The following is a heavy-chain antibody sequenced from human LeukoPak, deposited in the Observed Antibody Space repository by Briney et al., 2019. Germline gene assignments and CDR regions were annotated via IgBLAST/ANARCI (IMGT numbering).Heavy chain of an antibody. CDR2: ISYDGSNK. V-gene: IGHV3-30-3*01. CDR3: ARDGEGSGWYSGLFY. D-gene: IGHD6-19*01. Sequence: GGSLRLSCAASGFTFSSYAMHWVRQAPGKGLEWVAVISYDGSNKYYADSVKGRFTISRDNSKNTLYLQMNSLRAEDTAVYYCARDGEGSGWYSGLFYWGQGTLVTVSS. CDR1: GFTFSSYA. J-gene: IGHJ4*02.